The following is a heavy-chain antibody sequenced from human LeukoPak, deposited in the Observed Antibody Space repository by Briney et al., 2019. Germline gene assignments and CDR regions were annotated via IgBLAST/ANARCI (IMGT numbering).Heavy chain of an antibody. J-gene: IGHJ4*02. CDR1: GFTFSSYS. Sequence: GGSLRLSCAASGFTFSSYSMNWVRQAPGKGLEWVSSISSSSSYIYYADSVKGRFTISRDNSKNTLYLQMNSLRAEDTAVYYCAKDGVPFNCYPFYFDYWGQGTLVTVSS. CDR3: AKDGVPFNCYPFYFDY. V-gene: IGHV3-21*01. CDR2: ISSSSSYI. D-gene: IGHD2-21*01.